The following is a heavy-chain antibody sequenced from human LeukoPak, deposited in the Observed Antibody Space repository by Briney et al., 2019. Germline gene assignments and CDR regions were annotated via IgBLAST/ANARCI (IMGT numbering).Heavy chain of an antibody. CDR2: INSDGRST. D-gene: IGHD6-13*01. J-gene: IGHJ4*02. CDR3: AKSYYRSWCYFDY. Sequence: GGSLRLSCAASGFTFSSYWMYWVRQAPGKGLVWVSQINSDGRSTYYADSVKGRFTISRDNSRSTVYMQMNSLRAEDTAVYYCAKSYYRSWCYFDYWGQGTLVTVSS. CDR1: GFTFSSYW. V-gene: IGHV3-74*01.